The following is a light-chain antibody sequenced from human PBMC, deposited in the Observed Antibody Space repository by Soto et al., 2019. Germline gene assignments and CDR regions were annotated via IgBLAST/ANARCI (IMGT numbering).Light chain of an antibody. J-gene: IGKJ4*01. Sequence: DIVMNQSPLSLPVTPGEPASISCRSSQSLLHRNGYSYLDWYLQKPGQSPQLLIYLGSNRASGVPDRFSGSGSGTDFTLKISRVAAEDVGVYYCMQVLQTPLTFGGGTKVEIK. CDR3: MQVLQTPLT. CDR2: LGS. CDR1: QSLLHRNGYSY. V-gene: IGKV2-28*01.